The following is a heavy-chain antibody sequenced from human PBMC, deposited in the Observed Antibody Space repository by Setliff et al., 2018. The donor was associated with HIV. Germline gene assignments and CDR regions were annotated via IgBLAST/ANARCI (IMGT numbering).Heavy chain of an antibody. V-gene: IGHV3-7*05. CDR1: GFSISDFW. CDR2: IKQDGSEK. CDR3: ATDCAVVGGTGSLDS. D-gene: IGHD1-26*01. J-gene: IGHJ4*02. Sequence: PGGSLRLSCAASGFSISDFWMSWVRQAPGKGLEWVANIKQDGSEKNYMDSLKGRFTISRDNAKNSLYLQMNSLRVEDTAVYYCATDCAVVGGTGSLDSWGQGTLVTVSS.